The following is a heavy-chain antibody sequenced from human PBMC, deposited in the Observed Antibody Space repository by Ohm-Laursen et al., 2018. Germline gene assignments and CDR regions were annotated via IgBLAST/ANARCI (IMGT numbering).Heavy chain of an antibody. CDR2: IWDNGVTK. V-gene: IGHV3-33*01. J-gene: IGHJ4*02. CDR1: GFTLSNHG. Sequence: SLRLSCAASGFTLSNHGMHWVRQAPGKGLEWVTIIWDNGVTKYYANSVKGRFTISRDNSKNTLYLQMNRLRAEDTAVYYCTRGRGVAATGNFFFDLWGQGTLVTVSS. D-gene: IGHD6-13*01. CDR3: TRGRGVAATGNFFFDL.